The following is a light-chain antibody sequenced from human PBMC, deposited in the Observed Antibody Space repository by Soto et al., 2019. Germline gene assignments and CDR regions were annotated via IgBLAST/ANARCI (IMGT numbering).Light chain of an antibody. CDR3: CSYAGSNTFV. CDR2: EVS. J-gene: IGLJ1*01. V-gene: IGLV2-23*02. Sequence: QSVLTQPASVSGSPGQSITISCTGTSSDVGNYNLVSWYQQHPGKAPKLMIYEVSKRPSGVSSHFSGSKSGNTASLTISGLQAEDEADYYCCSYAGSNTFVFGTGTKVTVL. CDR1: SSDVGNYNL.